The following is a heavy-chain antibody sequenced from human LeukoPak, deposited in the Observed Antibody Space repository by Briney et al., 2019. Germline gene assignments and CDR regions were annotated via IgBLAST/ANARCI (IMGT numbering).Heavy chain of an antibody. CDR2: IWYDGGNK. V-gene: IGHV3-33*01. J-gene: IGHJ3*01. Sequence: PGRSLRLSCAASGFVFSSYGMHWVRQAPGKGLEWLATIWYDGGNKYYADSVKGRFTIYRDNYKNTLYLQMSSLRAEDTAVYYCARAAGAGSDAFAFWGQGTMVTVSS. D-gene: IGHD6-13*01. CDR3: ARAAGAGSDAFAF. CDR1: GFVFSSYG.